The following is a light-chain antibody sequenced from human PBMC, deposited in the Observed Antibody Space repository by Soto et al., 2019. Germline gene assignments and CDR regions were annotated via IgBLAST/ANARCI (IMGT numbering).Light chain of an antibody. J-gene: IGLJ2*01. CDR2: EGS. CDR3: CSYAGSSTFL. Sequence: QSALTQPASVSGSPGQSITICCTGTSSDVGSYNLVSWYQQHPGKAPKLMIYEGSKRPSGVSNRFSGSKSGNTASLTISGLQAEDEADYYCCSYAGSSTFLFGGGTKLTVL. CDR1: SSDVGSYNL. V-gene: IGLV2-23*03.